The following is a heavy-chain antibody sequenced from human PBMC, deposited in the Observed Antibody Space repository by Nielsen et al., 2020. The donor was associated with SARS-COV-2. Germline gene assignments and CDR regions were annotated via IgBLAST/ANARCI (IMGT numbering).Heavy chain of an antibody. V-gene: IGHV3-49*03. D-gene: IGHD3-22*01. Sequence: GESLKISCTASGFTFGDYAMSWFRQAPGKGLEWVGFIRSKAYGGTTEYAASVKGSFTISRDDSKSIAYLQMNSLKTEDTAVYYCTIGDYYDSSGYFDYWGQGTLVTVSS. CDR1: GFTFGDYA. CDR2: IRSKAYGGTT. CDR3: TIGDYYDSSGYFDY. J-gene: IGHJ4*02.